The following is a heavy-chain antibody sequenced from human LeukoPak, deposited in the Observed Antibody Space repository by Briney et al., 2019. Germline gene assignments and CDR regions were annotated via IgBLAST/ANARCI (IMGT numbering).Heavy chain of an antibody. CDR3: ARPASSHYYGSGSYFRK. V-gene: IGHV4-34*01. CDR1: VGSFSGYY. Sequence: SETLSLTCAVYVGSFSGYYGSWIRQPPGEGVEWIGEINTSGTTNYTPSLKSRFTISVNTSKNHFSLKLSSVTTADRAVYYCARPASSHYYGSGSYFRKWGQGTLVTVSS. J-gene: IGHJ4*02. D-gene: IGHD3-10*01. CDR2: INTSGTT.